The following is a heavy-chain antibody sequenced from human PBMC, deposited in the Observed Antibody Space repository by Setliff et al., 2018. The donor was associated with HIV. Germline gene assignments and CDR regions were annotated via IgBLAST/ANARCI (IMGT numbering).Heavy chain of an antibody. J-gene: IGHJ6*03. CDR1: GGSFSGYY. D-gene: IGHD6-6*01. CDR2: ISHTGNT. CDR3: ASQYSSSAQNYMDV. Sequence: SETLSLTCAVYGGSFSGYYWSWHRQYPGKGLEWIGEISHTGNTHYNPSLKSRLIMSVDTSKNQFSLRVRSVSAADTAVYYCASQYSSSAQNYMDVWGQGTTVTVSS. V-gene: IGHV4-34*01.